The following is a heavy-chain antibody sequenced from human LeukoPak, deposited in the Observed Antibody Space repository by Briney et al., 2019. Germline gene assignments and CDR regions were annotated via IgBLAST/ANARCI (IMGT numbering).Heavy chain of an antibody. Sequence: GGSLRLSCVASGFTFSNYAASWFRQAPGKGLEWVSTVGRGGGDTYYADSVRGRFTISKDSSKNTLQMNSLSADDTAMYYCVKHSGGVYGNSDSLGQGTLVTVSS. D-gene: IGHD1-1*01. J-gene: IGHJ4*02. CDR1: GFTFSNYA. CDR3: VKHSGGVYGNSDS. CDR2: VGRGGGDT. V-gene: IGHV3-23*01.